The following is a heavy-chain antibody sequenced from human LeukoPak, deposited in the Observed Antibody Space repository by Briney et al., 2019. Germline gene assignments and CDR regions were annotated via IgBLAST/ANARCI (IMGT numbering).Heavy chain of an antibody. CDR1: GGTFSSYA. J-gene: IGHJ5*02. Sequence: ASVKVSCKASGGTFSSYAISWVRQAPGQGLEWMGGIIPIFGTANYAQKFQGRVTITTDESTSTAYMELSSLRSEDTALYYCARRRITMIVVDGFDPWGQGTLVTVSS. CDR3: ARRRITMIVVDGFDP. CDR2: IIPIFGTA. V-gene: IGHV1-69*05. D-gene: IGHD3-22*01.